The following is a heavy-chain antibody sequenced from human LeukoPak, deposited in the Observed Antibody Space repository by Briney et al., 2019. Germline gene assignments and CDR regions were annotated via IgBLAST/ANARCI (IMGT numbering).Heavy chain of an antibody. Sequence: GGSLRLSCAASGFTFSTYAMSWVRQAPGKGLEWVSAVSGSGGNTYYADSVKGRFTISRDNSKNTLYLQMNSLTAEDTALYYCAKVALSQYTDGPHLPWGQGTLVTVSS. D-gene: IGHD5-18*01. CDR1: GFTFSTYA. J-gene: IGHJ5*02. CDR3: AKVALSQYTDGPHLP. CDR2: VSGSGGNT. V-gene: IGHV3-23*01.